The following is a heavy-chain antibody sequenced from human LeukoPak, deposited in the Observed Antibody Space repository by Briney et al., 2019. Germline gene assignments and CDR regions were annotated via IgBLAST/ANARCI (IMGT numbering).Heavy chain of an antibody. V-gene: IGHV3-48*01. J-gene: IGHJ5*02. CDR1: GFTLSSYS. CDR3: ARSRGSSTTVNWFDP. CDR2: ISSSSSTI. D-gene: IGHD2-2*01. Sequence: GGSLRLSCAASGFTLSSYSMNWVRQAPGKGLEWISYISSSSSTIYYADSVKGRFTISRDNAKNSLYLQMNSLRGEDTAVYYCARSRGSSTTVNWFDPWGQGTLVTVSS.